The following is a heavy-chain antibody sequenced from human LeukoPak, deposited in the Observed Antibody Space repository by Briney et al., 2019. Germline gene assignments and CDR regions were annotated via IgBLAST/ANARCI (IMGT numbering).Heavy chain of an antibody. Sequence: PGGSLRLTCAASRFTFSDNYMGWIRQAPGKGLEWVSYISSSGSTTYYADSVKGRFTISRDNGRKSLYLQMDSLRAEDTAVYHCARDGAEMASITFALDMWGQGTLVTVSS. J-gene: IGHJ3*02. CDR2: ISSSGSTT. V-gene: IGHV3-11*01. CDR3: ARDGAEMASITFALDM. CDR1: RFTFSDNY. D-gene: IGHD5-24*01.